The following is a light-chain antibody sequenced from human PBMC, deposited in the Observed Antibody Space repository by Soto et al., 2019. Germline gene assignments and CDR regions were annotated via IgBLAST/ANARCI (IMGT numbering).Light chain of an antibody. V-gene: IGKV3-11*01. Sequence: EIVLTQSPATLSLSPGERATLSCRASQSISTYLAWYQQKPGQAPRLFIYDASNRATGIPARFSGSGSGTDFTLTISSLEPEDFAVYYCQQQANWLRTFGQGTKVDIK. CDR1: QSISTY. CDR2: DAS. J-gene: IGKJ1*01. CDR3: QQQANWLRT.